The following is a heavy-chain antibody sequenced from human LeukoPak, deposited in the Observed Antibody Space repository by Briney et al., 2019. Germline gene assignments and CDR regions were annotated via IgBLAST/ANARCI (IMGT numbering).Heavy chain of an antibody. D-gene: IGHD1-26*01. CDR3: ARGPIVGTTNKGAFDV. Sequence: PGGSLRLSCAASGFTVSSNYMTWVRQAPGKGLEWVSVLYSAGNTFYADSVKGRFTISRDNSKSTLYLQMSSLRVEDTAVYYCARGPIVGTTNKGAFDVWGQGTMVTVSS. CDR2: LYSAGNT. CDR1: GFTVSSNY. V-gene: IGHV3-53*01. J-gene: IGHJ3*01.